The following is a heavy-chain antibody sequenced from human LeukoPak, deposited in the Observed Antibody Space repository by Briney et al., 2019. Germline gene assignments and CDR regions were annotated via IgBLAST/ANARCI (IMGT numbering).Heavy chain of an antibody. V-gene: IGHV4-38-2*02. CDR3: ARGGCSGGSCYSMQEH. Sequence: SETLSLTCTVSGYSISSGYYWGWIRQPPGKGLEWIGSVYHSGSTYYNPSLKSRVTISVDRSKNQFSLKLSSVTAADTAVYYCARGGCSGGSCYSMQEHWGQGTLVTVSS. J-gene: IGHJ1*01. D-gene: IGHD2-15*01. CDR2: VYHSGST. CDR1: GYSISSGYY.